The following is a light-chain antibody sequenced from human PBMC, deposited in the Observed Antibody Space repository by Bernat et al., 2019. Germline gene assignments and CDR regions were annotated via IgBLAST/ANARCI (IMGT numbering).Light chain of an antibody. J-gene: IGLJ1*01. Sequence: QSALTQPASVSGSPGQSITISCTGTSSDVGYYNHVSWYQQHPGKVPKVMIYDVSNRPSGVSNRFSGSKSGNTASLTISGLQAEDEADYYCNSYSSTTTPYVFGTGTRVTVL. CDR3: NSYSSTTTPYV. CDR2: DVS. CDR1: SSDVGYYNH. V-gene: IGLV2-14*03.